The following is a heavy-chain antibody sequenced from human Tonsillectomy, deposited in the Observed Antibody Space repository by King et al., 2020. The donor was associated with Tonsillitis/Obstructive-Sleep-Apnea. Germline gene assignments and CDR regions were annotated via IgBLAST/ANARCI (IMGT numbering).Heavy chain of an antibody. V-gene: IGHV3-48*02. D-gene: IGHD5-12*01. J-gene: IGHJ6*03. CDR1: GLAFSSYS. CDR3: ARAGYSGYDFDYYYYMDV. Sequence: VQLVESGGDLVQAGGSLRLSCAASGLAFSSYSMNWVRQAPGKGLEWLSYISSSSSTIYYSDFVKGRFTISRDNAKSSLYLQMNSLRDEDTAVYYCARAGYSGYDFDYYYYMDVWGKGTTVTVSS. CDR2: ISSSSSTI.